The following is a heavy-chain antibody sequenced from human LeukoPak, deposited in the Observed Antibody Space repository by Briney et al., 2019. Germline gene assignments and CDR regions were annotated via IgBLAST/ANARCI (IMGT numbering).Heavy chain of an antibody. CDR1: GFTLSSYW. D-gene: IGHD2-15*01. Sequence: PGGSLRLSCAASGFTLSSYWMSWVRQAPGKGLEWVANIKQDGSERYYVDSVKGRFTISRDNAKNSLYLQMNSLGAEDTAVYYCARHWAAFYFDYWGQGTLVTVSS. CDR3: ARHWAAFYFDY. CDR2: IKQDGSER. J-gene: IGHJ4*02. V-gene: IGHV3-7*01.